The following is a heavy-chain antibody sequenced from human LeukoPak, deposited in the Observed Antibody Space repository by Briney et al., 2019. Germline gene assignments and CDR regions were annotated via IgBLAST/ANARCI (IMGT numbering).Heavy chain of an antibody. J-gene: IGHJ4*02. CDR3: ARAIVYYDFWSGPLNFDY. CDR2: ISSSGSTI. CDR1: GFTFSDYY. Sequence: GGSLRLSRAASGFTFSDYYMSWIRQAPGKGLEWVSYISSSGSTIYYADSVKGRFTISRDNAKNSLYLQMNSLRAEDTAVYYCARAIVYYDFWSGPLNFDYWGQGTLVTVSS. D-gene: IGHD3-3*01. V-gene: IGHV3-11*04.